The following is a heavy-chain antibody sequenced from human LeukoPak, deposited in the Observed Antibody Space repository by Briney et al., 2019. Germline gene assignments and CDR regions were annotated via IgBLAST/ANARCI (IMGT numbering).Heavy chain of an antibody. CDR1: GFMFSHYG. D-gene: IGHD5-18*01. CDR3: ASIFSSGYSYFDY. J-gene: IGHJ4*02. Sequence: GGSLRLSCVASGFMFSHYGMTWVRQAPGKGLEWVATISSFGTDYADSVKGRFTISRDNSKNTVYLQMNSLRAEDTAVYYCASIFSSGYSYFDYWGQGTLVTVSS. V-gene: IGHV3-23*01. CDR2: ISSFGT.